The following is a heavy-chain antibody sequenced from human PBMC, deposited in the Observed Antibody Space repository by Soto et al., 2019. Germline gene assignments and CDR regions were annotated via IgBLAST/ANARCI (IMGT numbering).Heavy chain of an antibody. CDR1: GFRFRTRA. J-gene: IGHJ4*02. CDR3: TTHEEGAPWAGGFDY. Sequence: XGSLRLSCSASGFRFRTRAMSWVRQAPGKGLEWVASIRPGGDSTYYADSVKGRFAVSRDNSNVTLYLQMDSLRVEDTAIYYCTTHEEGAPWAGGFDYWGQGTLVTVSS. V-gene: IGHV3-23*01. CDR2: IRPGGDST. D-gene: IGHD1-26*01.